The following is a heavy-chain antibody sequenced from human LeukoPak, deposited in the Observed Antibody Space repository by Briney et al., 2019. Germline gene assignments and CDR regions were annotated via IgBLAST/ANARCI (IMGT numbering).Heavy chain of an antibody. CDR3: ARGGAPIAVAGTYNGFDP. CDR2: IYSGGST. Sequence: GGSLRLSCAASGFTVSSNYMSWVRQAPGKGLEWVSVIYSGGSTYYADSVKGRFTISRDNSKNTLYLQMNSLRAEDTAVYYCARGGAPIAVAGTYNGFDPWGQGTLVTVSS. J-gene: IGHJ5*02. CDR1: GFTVSSNY. D-gene: IGHD6-19*01. V-gene: IGHV3-66*01.